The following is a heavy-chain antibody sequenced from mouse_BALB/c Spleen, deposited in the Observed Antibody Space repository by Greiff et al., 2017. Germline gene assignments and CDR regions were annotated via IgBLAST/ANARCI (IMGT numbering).Heavy chain of an antibody. V-gene: IGHV14-4*02. Sequence: EVKLMESGAELVRSGASVKLSCTASGFNIKDYYMHWVKQRPEQGLEWIGWIDPENGDTEYAPKFQGKATMTADTSSNTAYLQLSSLTSEDTAVYYCNAWKYGNSFAYWGQGTLVTVSA. CDR3: NAWKYGNSFAY. D-gene: IGHD2-10*02. CDR1: GFNIKDYY. J-gene: IGHJ3*01. CDR2: IDPENGDT.